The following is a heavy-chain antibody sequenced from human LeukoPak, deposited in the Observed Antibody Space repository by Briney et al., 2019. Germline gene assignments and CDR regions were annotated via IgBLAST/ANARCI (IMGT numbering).Heavy chain of an antibody. CDR1: GGSISSSSYF. V-gene: IGHV4-39*01. Sequence: SETLSLTCTVSGGSISSSSYFWGWIRQPPGKGLEWIGNIYYSGSTYYNPSLKSRVTISVNTSKNHFSLKLSSVTATDTAVYYCARQAEVVVAANNDAFDVGGQGTMVTVSS. J-gene: IGHJ3*01. CDR2: IYYSGST. D-gene: IGHD2-15*01. CDR3: ARQAEVVVAANNDAFDV.